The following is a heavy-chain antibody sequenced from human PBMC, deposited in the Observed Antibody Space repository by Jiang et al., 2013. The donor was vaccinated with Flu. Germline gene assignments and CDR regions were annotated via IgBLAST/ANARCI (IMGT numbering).Heavy chain of an antibody. V-gene: IGHV3-15*07. CDR3: TTQLVWSGELQWGAH. Sequence: QLVESGGGLVKPGESLRLSCAASGLIFSNAWMNWVRQAPGRGLEWVGRIKSKTDGWTTDCAAPVKGRFTVSRDDSKNTLYLQMNSLKTEDTAVYYCTTQLVWSGELQWGAHWGQGALVTVSS. D-gene: IGHD3-10*01. CDR1: GLIFSNAW. CDR2: IKSKTDGWTT. J-gene: IGHJ4*02.